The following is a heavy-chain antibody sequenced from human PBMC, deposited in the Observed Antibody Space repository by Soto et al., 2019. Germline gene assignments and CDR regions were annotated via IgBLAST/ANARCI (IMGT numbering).Heavy chain of an antibody. CDR3: ARGILEPRTVGGYYFDY. J-gene: IGHJ4*02. V-gene: IGHV1-69*02. CDR1: GGTFSSYT. Sequence: QVQLVQSGAEVKKPGSSVKVSCKASGGTFSSYTISWVRQAPGQGLEWMGRIIPILGIANYAQKFQRRVTITADESTSTAYMYLSSLRSQDTAVYYCARGILEPRTVGGYYFDYWSQRTLVTVSS. CDR2: IIPILGIA. D-gene: IGHD1-1*01.